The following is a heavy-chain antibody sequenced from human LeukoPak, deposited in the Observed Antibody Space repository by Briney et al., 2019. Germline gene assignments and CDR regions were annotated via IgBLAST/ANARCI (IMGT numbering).Heavy chain of an antibody. Sequence: SETLSLTCTVSGGSISSTNYYWGWIRQPPGKGLEWIGTIYYTGTTYYNPSLKSRVTISVDKSKNQFSLKLSSVTAADTAVYYCARVGGYSSSWYLLPRLRNWFDPWGQGTLVTVSS. CDR2: IYYTGTT. D-gene: IGHD6-13*01. J-gene: IGHJ5*02. CDR3: ARVGGYSSSWYLLPRLRNWFDP. CDR1: GGSISSTNYY. V-gene: IGHV4-39*07.